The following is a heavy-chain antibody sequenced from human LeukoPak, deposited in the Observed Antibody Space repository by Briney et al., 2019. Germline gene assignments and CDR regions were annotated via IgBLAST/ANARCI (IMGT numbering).Heavy chain of an antibody. CDR1: GGSINIDNW. CDR3: VRVGGYGLPN. Sequence: KSSETLSLTCAVSGGSINIDNWWSWVRQPPGKGLEWIGEIYHSGSTNYNPSLKSRVTISVDKSKNQFSLNLSSVTAADTAVYYCVRVGGYGLPNWGQGTLVTVSS. CDR2: IYHSGST. V-gene: IGHV4-4*02. D-gene: IGHD3-10*01. J-gene: IGHJ4*02.